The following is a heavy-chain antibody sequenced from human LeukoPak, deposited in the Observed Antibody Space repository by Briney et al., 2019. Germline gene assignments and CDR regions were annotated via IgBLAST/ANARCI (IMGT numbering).Heavy chain of an antibody. CDR2: SSVYNGKR. J-gene: IGHJ4*02. D-gene: IGHD1-26*01. V-gene: IGHV1-18*01. Sequence: ASVKVSCKASGYTFNTYGITWVGQAPGQGLEWMGWSSVYNGKRKYAKKIQDRVSMTTDTEKRTDNMELRGLTSDDTAVYYCAKRGAEVGATVAPGDYWGQGTLVTVSS. CDR1: GYTFNTYG. CDR3: AKRGAEVGATVAPGDY.